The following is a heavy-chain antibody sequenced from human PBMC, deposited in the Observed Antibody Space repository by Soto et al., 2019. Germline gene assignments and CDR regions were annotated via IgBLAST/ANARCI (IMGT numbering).Heavy chain of an antibody. CDR3: ARWTGDYYYYYGMDV. Sequence: ASVKVSCKASGYTFTGYYMHWVRQAPGQGLEWMGWINPNSGGTNYAQKFQGWVTMTRDTSISTAYMELSRLRSDDTAVYYCARWTGDYYYYYGMDVWGQGATVTVSS. CDR2: INPNSGGT. V-gene: IGHV1-2*04. D-gene: IGHD7-27*01. J-gene: IGHJ6*02. CDR1: GYTFTGYY.